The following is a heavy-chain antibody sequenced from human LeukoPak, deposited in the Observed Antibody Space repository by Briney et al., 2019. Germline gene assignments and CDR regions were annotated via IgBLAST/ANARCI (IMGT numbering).Heavy chain of an antibody. Sequence: QSGGSLRLSCAASGFTFSDCGVSWVRHSPGEGLKWVSSISDTGGRTYYADSVKGRFTITRDNSRNTVNLQMNSLTAGDTARYFCAKGGQDFDFWRFDLWGQGILVIVSS. CDR3: AKGGQDFDFWRFDL. CDR2: ISDTGGRT. V-gene: IGHV3-23*01. J-gene: IGHJ5*02. CDR1: GFTFSDCG. D-gene: IGHD3-3*01.